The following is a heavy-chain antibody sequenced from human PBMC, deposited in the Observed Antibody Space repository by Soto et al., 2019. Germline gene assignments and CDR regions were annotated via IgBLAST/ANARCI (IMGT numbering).Heavy chain of an antibody. V-gene: IGHV4-59*01. CDR1: GGSIPNYY. Sequence: SETLSLTFTVSGGSIPNYYWSWIRQPPGKGLEWIGYIYYTGGTSYNPSLKSRVTISVDSAKNQFSLKLSSVTAADTAVYYCARDGGFGSRGYYGMDVWGQGTTVTVSS. CDR3: ARDGGFGSRGYYGMDV. CDR2: IYYTGGT. J-gene: IGHJ6*02. D-gene: IGHD3-10*01.